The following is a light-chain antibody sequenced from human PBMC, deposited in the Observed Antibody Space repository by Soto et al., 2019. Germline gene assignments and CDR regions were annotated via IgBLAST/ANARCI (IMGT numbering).Light chain of an antibody. Sequence: QSVLTQPPSVSGAPGQRVTISCTGSSSNIGAGYDVHWYQQLPGTAPKLLIYGNINRPSGVPDRFSGSKSGTSASLAITELQAEDEADYYCQSYDSSLSGWVFGGGTKLTVL. J-gene: IGLJ3*02. CDR3: QSYDSSLSGWV. CDR1: SSNIGAGYD. V-gene: IGLV1-40*01. CDR2: GNI.